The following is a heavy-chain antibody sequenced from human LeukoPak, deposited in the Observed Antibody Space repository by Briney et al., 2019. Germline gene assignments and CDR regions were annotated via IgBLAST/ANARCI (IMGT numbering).Heavy chain of an antibody. Sequence: GGSLRLSCAASGFTFSSYGMHWVRQAPGKGLEWVAVIWYDGSNKYYADSVKGRFTISRDNSKNTLYLQMNSLRAEDTAVYYCARSRSGSYNPFDYWGQGTLVTVSS. CDR3: ARSRSGSYNPFDY. J-gene: IGHJ4*02. CDR2: IWYDGSNK. V-gene: IGHV3-33*01. D-gene: IGHD1-26*01. CDR1: GFTFSSYG.